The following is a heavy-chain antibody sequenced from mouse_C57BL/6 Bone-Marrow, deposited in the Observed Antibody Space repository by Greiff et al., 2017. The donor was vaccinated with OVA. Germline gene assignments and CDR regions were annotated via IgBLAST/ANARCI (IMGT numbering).Heavy chain of an antibody. Sequence: LVESGAELVKPGASVKLSCKASGYTFTEYTIHWVKQRSGQGLEWIGWFYPGSGSIKYNEKFKDKATLTADKSSSTVYMELSRLTSEYSAVYFCARHEEGYYDYDDYAMDYWGQGTSVTVSS. V-gene: IGHV1-62-2*01. J-gene: IGHJ4*01. D-gene: IGHD2-4*01. CDR1: GYTFTEYT. CDR3: ARHEEGYYDYDDYAMDY. CDR2: FYPGSGSI.